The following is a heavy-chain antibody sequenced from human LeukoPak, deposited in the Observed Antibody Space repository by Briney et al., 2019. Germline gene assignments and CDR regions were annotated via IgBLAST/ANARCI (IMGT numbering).Heavy chain of an antibody. D-gene: IGHD4-17*01. CDR2: ISSSGSSI. V-gene: IGHV3-48*03. Sequence: PGGSLRLSCVASGFSFSSYGMHWVRQPPGKGLEWVSYISSSGSSIFYADSVKGRFTISRDNAENSLYLQMNRLRAEDTAVYYCARGSKSGDYFDYWGQGTMVTVSS. CDR1: GFSFSSYG. CDR3: ARGSKSGDYFDY. J-gene: IGHJ4*02.